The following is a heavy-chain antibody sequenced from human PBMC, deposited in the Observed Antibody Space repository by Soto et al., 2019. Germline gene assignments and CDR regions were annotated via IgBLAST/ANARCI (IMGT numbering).Heavy chain of an antibody. Sequence: PGESLKISCKASGYSFTSYWIGWVRQMPGKGLEWMGIIYPGDSDTRYSPSFQGQVTISADKSISTAYLQWSSLKASDTAMYYCARQRGYCSGGSCYTANYGMDVWGQGTTVTVS. D-gene: IGHD2-15*01. J-gene: IGHJ6*02. V-gene: IGHV5-51*01. CDR2: IYPGDSDT. CDR1: GYSFTSYW. CDR3: ARQRGYCSGGSCYTANYGMDV.